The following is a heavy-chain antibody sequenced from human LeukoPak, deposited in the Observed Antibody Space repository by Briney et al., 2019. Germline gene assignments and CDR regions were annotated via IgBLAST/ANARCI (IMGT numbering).Heavy chain of an antibody. V-gene: IGHV1-2*02. CDR2: INPNSGGT. Sequence: ASVKVSCKASGYTFTGYYMHWVRQAPGQGLEWMGWINPNSGGTNYAQKFQGRVTMTRDTSISTAYMELSRLRSDDTAVYYCARDQSYCGGDCYLVRWGQGTLVTVSS. D-gene: IGHD2-21*02. J-gene: IGHJ4*02. CDR3: ARDQSYCGGDCYLVR. CDR1: GYTFTGYY.